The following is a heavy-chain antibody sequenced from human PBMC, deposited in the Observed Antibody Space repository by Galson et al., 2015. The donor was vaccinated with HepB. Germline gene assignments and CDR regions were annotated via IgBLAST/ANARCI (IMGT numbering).Heavy chain of an antibody. CDR3: ARETSPEAVAGVTPFDY. D-gene: IGHD6-19*01. CDR2: TYHRSKWYN. V-gene: IGHV6-1*01. J-gene: IGHJ4*02. CDR1: GDSVSSNSAA. Sequence: CAISGDSVSSNSAAWSWIRQSPSRGLEWLGRTYHRSKWYNDYAASVKSRITISPETSKNQFSLQLNSVTPEDTAVYYCARETSPEAVAGVTPFDYWGQGTLVTVSS.